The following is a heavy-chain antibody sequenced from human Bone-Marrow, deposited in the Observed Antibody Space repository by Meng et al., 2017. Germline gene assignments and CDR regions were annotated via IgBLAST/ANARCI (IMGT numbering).Heavy chain of an antibody. V-gene: IGHV6-1*01. CDR2: TYYRSKWYN. Sequence: VQRQPSRPGLVKPSPNLHLTRVISGDSVSSNSAAWNWIRQSPSRGLEWLGRTYYRSKWYNDYAVSVKSRITINPDTSKNQFSLQLNSVTPEDTAVYYCARVGAQLFDYWGQGTLVTVSS. CDR1: GDSVSSNSAA. J-gene: IGHJ4*02. CDR3: ARVGAQLFDY. D-gene: IGHD1-26*01.